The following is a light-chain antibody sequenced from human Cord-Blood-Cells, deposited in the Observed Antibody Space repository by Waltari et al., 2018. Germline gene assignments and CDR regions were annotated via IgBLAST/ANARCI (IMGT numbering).Light chain of an antibody. Sequence: EIVMTQSPATLSVSPGERATLPCRASQSVSSNLAWYQQKPGQAPRLLLYGASTRATGIPARFSGSGSGTEFTLTISSLQSEDFAVYYCQQYNNWRLTFGGGTKVEIK. V-gene: IGKV3-15*01. CDR3: QQYNNWRLT. CDR2: GAS. J-gene: IGKJ4*01. CDR1: QSVSSN.